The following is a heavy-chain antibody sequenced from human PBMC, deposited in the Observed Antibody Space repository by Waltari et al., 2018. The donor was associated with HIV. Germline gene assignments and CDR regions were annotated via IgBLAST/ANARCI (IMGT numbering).Heavy chain of an antibody. CDR2: INSDGSSI. J-gene: IGHJ1*01. Sequence: EVQLVESGGNLVQPGGALRLSCAVSGFTFTRYWMHWVRQAPGKGLAWGSRINSDGSSIRYADSVKGRFTISRDNAKNTLYLQMNSLRDEDTAVYYCAKEAGDRGYFQHWGQGTLVTVSS. V-gene: IGHV3-74*01. D-gene: IGHD3-10*01. CDR3: AKEAGDRGYFQH. CDR1: GFTFTRYW.